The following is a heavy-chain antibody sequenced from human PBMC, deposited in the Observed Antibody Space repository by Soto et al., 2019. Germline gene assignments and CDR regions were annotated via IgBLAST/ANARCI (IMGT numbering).Heavy chain of an antibody. Sequence: EVQLVESGGGLVKPGGSLRLSCAASGFTFSSYSMNWVRQAPGKGLEWVSSISSSSSYIYYADSVKGRFTISRDNAKNSLYLQMNSLRAEDTAVYYCARDVVRGVPYYYCYYGMDVWGQGTTVTVSS. V-gene: IGHV3-21*01. CDR1: GFTFSSYS. D-gene: IGHD3-10*01. CDR2: ISSSSSYI. CDR3: ARDVVRGVPYYYCYYGMDV. J-gene: IGHJ6*02.